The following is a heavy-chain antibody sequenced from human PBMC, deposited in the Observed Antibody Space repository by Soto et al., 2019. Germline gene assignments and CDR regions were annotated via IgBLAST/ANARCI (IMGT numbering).Heavy chain of an antibody. D-gene: IGHD6-19*01. CDR2: ISGSCGST. V-gene: IGHV3-23*01. Sequence: GGSLRLSCAASGFTISSYAMSWVRLAQGRGMEWVSAISGSCGSTYYADSVKGRFTISRDNTKNKLYLQMNSLRAEDTAVYYCAKEYGKVRAVVGTPGYFDYWGQGTLVTVSS. J-gene: IGHJ4*02. CDR3: AKEYGKVRAVVGTPGYFDY. CDR1: GFTISSYA.